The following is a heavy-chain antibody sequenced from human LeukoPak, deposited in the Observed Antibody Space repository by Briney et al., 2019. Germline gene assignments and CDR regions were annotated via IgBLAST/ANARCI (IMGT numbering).Heavy chain of an antibody. CDR3: VKITSVTGGDC. D-gene: IGHD1-14*01. J-gene: IGHJ4*02. CDR2: ISSDGSKT. Sequence: GGSLRLSCAASGFTFNTYGMHWVRQAPGEGLEWVALISSDGSKTYYADSVKGRFTISRDNSKNTLYLQMSSLRAEDTAVYYCVKITSVTGGDCWGQGTRLTVSS. CDR1: GFTFNTYG. V-gene: IGHV3-30*18.